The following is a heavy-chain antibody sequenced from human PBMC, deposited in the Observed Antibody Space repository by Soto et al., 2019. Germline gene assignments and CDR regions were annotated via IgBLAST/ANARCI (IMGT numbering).Heavy chain of an antibody. D-gene: IGHD3-22*01. Sequence: QVQLVQSGAEVKKPGASVKVSCKASGYTFTSYGISWVRQAPGQGLEWMGWISAYNGNTNYAQKLQGRVTMTTDTSTSTDYMELRSLRSDDTAVYYCARNLPYGYYYDSSGYYLFDYWGQGTLVSVSS. J-gene: IGHJ4*02. CDR2: ISAYNGNT. CDR3: ARNLPYGYYYDSSGYYLFDY. CDR1: GYTFTSYG. V-gene: IGHV1-18*01.